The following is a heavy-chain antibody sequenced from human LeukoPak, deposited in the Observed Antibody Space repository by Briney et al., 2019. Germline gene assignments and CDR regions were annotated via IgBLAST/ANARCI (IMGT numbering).Heavy chain of an antibody. CDR2: ISGSVGST. D-gene: IGHD2/OR15-2a*01. Sequence: GGSLRLSSAASGFTFSSYVMSWVPEAPGKGLERVSAISGSVGSTYSAHSVRGRFTISRDNSKNTLYLQMNSLRAEETAVYYSAKAIGLRTLFDYWGQGTLVTVSS. CDR3: AKAIGLRTLFDY. J-gene: IGHJ4*02. V-gene: IGHV3-23*01. CDR1: GFTFSSYV.